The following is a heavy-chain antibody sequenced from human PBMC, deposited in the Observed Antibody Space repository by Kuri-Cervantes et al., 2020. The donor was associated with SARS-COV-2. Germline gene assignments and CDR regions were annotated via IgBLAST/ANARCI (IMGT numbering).Heavy chain of an antibody. CDR3: ARERDIVVVHDAFDI. CDR1: RFIFSNYL. D-gene: IGHD2-2*01. Sequence: GESLKISCAASRFIFSNYLMTLVRQTPGKGLEWVANIKQEGSEEYYVDSVKGRFTVSRDNSKNTLYLPMPSLRAEDTAVYYCARERDIVVVHDAFDIWGQGTMVTVSS. V-gene: IGHV3-7*01. J-gene: IGHJ3*02. CDR2: IKQEGSEE.